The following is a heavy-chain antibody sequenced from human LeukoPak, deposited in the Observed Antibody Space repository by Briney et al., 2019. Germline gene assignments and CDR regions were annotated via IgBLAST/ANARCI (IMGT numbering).Heavy chain of an antibody. V-gene: IGHV4-39*07. Sequence: SETLSLTCTVSGGSISSSSYYWGWIRQPPGKGLEWIGSIYYSGSTYYNPSLKSRVTISVDTSKNQFSLKLSSVTAADTAVYYCARYYDILTRAYYFDYWGQGTLVTVSS. CDR1: GGSISSSSYY. CDR3: ARYYDILTRAYYFDY. D-gene: IGHD3-9*01. CDR2: IYYSGST. J-gene: IGHJ4*02.